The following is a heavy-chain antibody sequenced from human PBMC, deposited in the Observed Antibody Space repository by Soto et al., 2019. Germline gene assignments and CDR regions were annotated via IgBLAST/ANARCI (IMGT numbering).Heavy chain of an antibody. Sequence: QVQLVQSGAEVKKPGASVKVSCKASGYTFTSYDINWVRQATGQGLEWMGWVNPNSGNTGYAQKFQGRVTMTRNTSISTAYMELSCLRSEDTAVYYCARPLYCSSTSCLRDFDYWGQGTLVTVSS. CDR2: VNPNSGNT. D-gene: IGHD2-2*01. J-gene: IGHJ4*02. CDR3: ARPLYCSSTSCLRDFDY. CDR1: GYTFTSYD. V-gene: IGHV1-8*01.